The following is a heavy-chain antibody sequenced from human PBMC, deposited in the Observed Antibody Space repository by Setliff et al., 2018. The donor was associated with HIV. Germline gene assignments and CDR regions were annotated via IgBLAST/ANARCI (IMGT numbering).Heavy chain of an antibody. D-gene: IGHD1-1*01. J-gene: IGHJ4*02. CDR1: GFTFSSYA. V-gene: IGHV3-23*01. CDR2: ISGSGGDT. CDR3: ANRLRGYNKWYYFAY. Sequence: HPGGSLRLSCASSGFTFSSYAMTWVRQAPGKGLECVAVISGSGGDTYYADSVKGRFVISRDNSKNTLSLQMNSLGAEDAAVYYCANRLRGYNKWYYFAYWGQGTLVTVSS.